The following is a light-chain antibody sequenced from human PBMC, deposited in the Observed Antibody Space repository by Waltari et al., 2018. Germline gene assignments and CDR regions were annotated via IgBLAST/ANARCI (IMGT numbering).Light chain of an antibody. Sequence: QSALTQPASVSGSPGQSITISCTGTSGYNYVAWYQQHPGKAPKLMIYDVTNRPSGVSNRFSGSQSGHPASPTHSGLPAEDEACYYRSSYSSNHPPVVFRRGTMVTVL. CDR2: DVT. CDR3: SSYSSNHPPVV. J-gene: IGLJ2*01. V-gene: IGLV2-14*03. CDR1: SGYNY.